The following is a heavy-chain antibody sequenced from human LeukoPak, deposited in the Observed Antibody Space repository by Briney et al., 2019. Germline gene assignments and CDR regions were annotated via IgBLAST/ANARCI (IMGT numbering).Heavy chain of an antibody. CDR2: ISGSGGST. V-gene: IGHV3-23*01. Sequence: GGSLRLSCAASGFTFSSYAMSWVRQAPGKGLEWVSAISGSGGSTYYADSVKGRFTISRDTSKNTLYLQMNSLRAEDTAVYYCAKDIRSSPRPFDYWGQGTLVTVSS. D-gene: IGHD6-13*01. CDR1: GFTFSSYA. J-gene: IGHJ4*02. CDR3: AKDIRSSPRPFDY.